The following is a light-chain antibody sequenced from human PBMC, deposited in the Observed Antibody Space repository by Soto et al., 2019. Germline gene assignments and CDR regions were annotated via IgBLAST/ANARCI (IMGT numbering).Light chain of an antibody. CDR3: QQYNSYSEA. V-gene: IGKV1-5*01. CDR1: QSISSW. CDR2: DAS. J-gene: IGKJ1*01. Sequence: DIQITQSPSTLSASVGDRVTITCRASQSISSWLAWYQQKPGKAPNLLIYDASNLESGVPSRFSGSGSGTEFTLTISSLQPDDFATHYCQQYNSYSEAFGQGTKVDIK.